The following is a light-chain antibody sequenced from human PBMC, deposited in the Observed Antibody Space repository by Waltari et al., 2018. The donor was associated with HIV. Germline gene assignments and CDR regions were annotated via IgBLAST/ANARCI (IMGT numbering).Light chain of an antibody. CDR1: SSNIGSNY. Sequence: QSVLTQPPSASGTPGQRVTISCSGSSSNIGSNYVYWYQQVPGTAPKLLLYRNNQRPSGVPDRFSGSKSGNTASLTVSGLQVEDEAEYYCSSYAGGRDVLFGGGTKLTVL. CDR3: SSYAGGRDVL. CDR2: RNN. J-gene: IGLJ2*01. V-gene: IGLV1-47*01.